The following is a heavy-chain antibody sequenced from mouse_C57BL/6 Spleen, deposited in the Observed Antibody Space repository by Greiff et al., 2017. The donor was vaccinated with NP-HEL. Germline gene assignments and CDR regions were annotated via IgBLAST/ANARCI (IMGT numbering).Heavy chain of an antibody. J-gene: IGHJ3*01. D-gene: IGHD2-4*01. V-gene: IGHV1-15*01. CDR2: IDPDTGGT. CDR3: TNYDWFAY. Sequence: VQLQQSGAELVRPGASVTLSCKASGYTFTDYEMHWVKQTPVHGLEWIGAIDPDTGGTAYNQKFKGKAILTADKSSSTAYMELRSLTSEDSAVYYGTNYDWFAYWGQGTLVTVSA. CDR1: GYTFTDYE.